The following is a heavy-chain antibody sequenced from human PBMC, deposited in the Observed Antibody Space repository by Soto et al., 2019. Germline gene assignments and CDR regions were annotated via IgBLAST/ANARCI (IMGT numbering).Heavy chain of an antibody. Sequence: SGPTLVNPTQTLTLTCTFSGFSLSTSGVGVGWIRQPPGKALEWLALIYWDDDKRYSPSLKSRLTITKDTSKNQVVLTMTNMDPVDTASYYFACAFRDRRAARPFPFDYWGQGTLVTVSS. CDR1: GFSLSTSGVG. V-gene: IGHV2-5*02. J-gene: IGHJ4*02. CDR2: IYWDDDK. CDR3: ACAFRDRRAARPFPFDY. D-gene: IGHD6-6*01.